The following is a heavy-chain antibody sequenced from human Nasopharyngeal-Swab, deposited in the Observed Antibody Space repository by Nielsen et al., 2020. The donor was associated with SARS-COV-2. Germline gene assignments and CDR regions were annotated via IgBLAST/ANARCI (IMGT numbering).Heavy chain of an antibody. CDR2: IYYSGST. Sequence: ETRCLTGTASGGSISSYYWSWIRKPPGKGLEGTGYIYYSGSTNYNPSRKSRVTISVDTSKNQFSLKLSSVTAADTAVYYWARGNCSSTSCTSQKYYYYYYMDVWGKGTTVTVSS. CDR3: ARGNCSSTSCTSQKYYYYYYMDV. J-gene: IGHJ6*03. D-gene: IGHD2-2*01. V-gene: IGHV4-59*08. CDR1: GGSISSYY.